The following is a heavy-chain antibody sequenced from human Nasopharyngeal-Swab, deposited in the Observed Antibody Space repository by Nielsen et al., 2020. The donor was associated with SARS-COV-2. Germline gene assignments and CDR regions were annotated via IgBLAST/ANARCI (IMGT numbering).Heavy chain of an antibody. CDR3: ARDVLILCGGDCYSNYYYGMDV. CDR1: GGTFSSYA. J-gene: IGHJ6*02. D-gene: IGHD2-21*02. Sequence: SVKVSCKASGGTFSSYAISWVRQAPRQGLEWMGGIIPIFGTANYAQKFQGRVTITADESTSTAYMELSSLRSEDTAVYYCARDVLILCGGDCYSNYYYGMDVWGQGTTVTVSS. CDR2: IIPIFGTA. V-gene: IGHV1-69*13.